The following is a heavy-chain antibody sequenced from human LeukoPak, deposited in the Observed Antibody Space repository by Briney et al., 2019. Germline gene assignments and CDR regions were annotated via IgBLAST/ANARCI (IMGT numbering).Heavy chain of an antibody. CDR3: TTAYGSGSSHIDY. J-gene: IGHJ4*02. D-gene: IGHD3-10*01. CDR1: GFTFSDYY. Sequence: PGGSLRLSCAASGFTFSDYYMSWIRQAPGKGLEWVGFIRSKAYGGTTEYAASVKGRFTISRDDSKSIAYLQMNSLKTEDTAVYYCTTAYGSGSSHIDYWGQGTLVTVSS. V-gene: IGHV3-49*03. CDR2: IRSKAYGGTT.